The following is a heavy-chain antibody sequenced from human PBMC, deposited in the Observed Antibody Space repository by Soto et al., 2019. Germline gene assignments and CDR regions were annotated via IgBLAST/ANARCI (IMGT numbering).Heavy chain of an antibody. CDR2: IYYSGST. CDR1: GGSISSGGYY. D-gene: IGHD2-21*01. Sequence: PSETLSLTCTVSGGSISSGGYYWSWIRQHPGKGLEWIGYIYYSGSTYYNPSLKSRVTISVDTSKNQFSLKLSSVTAADTAVYYCARAYSRVLRGGNYYFDYWGQGTLVTVSS. CDR3: ARAYSRVLRGGNYYFDY. J-gene: IGHJ4*02. V-gene: IGHV4-31*03.